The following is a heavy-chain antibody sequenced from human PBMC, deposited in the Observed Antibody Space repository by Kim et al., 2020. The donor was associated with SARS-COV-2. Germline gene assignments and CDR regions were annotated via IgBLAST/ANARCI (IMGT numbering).Heavy chain of an antibody. CDR3: ARDPPDY. CDR2: IFSGGSK. J-gene: IGHJ4*02. V-gene: IGHV3-53*05. CDR1: GFSVSNND. Sequence: GGSLRRSCAVSGFSVSNNDLNWVRQAPGKGLVWVPVIFSGGSKYSAESVMVRFTISTDNSKNTLLFLMNSMRAEDTAVYYCARDPPDYWGQGTLVTV.